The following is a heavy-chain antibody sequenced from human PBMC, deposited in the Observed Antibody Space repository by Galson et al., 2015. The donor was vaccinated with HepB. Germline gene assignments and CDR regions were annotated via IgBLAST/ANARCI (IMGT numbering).Heavy chain of an antibody. D-gene: IGHD2-21*02. CDR2: IWYDADNK. CDR1: GFTFSTYG. CDR3: ATYCGGDCYFGTY. Sequence: SLRLSCAASGFTFSTYGMHWVRQAPGKGLEWVAVIWYDADNKYYADSVKGRFTISRDNSKNTLYLQMNSLRAEDTAVYYCATYCGGDCYFGTYWGQGTLVTVSS. V-gene: IGHV3-33*01. J-gene: IGHJ4*02.